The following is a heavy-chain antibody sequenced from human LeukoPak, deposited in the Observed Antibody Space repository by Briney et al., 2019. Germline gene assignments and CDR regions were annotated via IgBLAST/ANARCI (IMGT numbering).Heavy chain of an antibody. CDR1: GFTVSSNY. Sequence: GGSLRLSCAASGFTVSSNYMSWVRQAPGKGLERVSVIHNGGRTYYMDSVKGRFIISRDNSKNTLYLQMNSLRAEDTAVYYCARHCSGFGCSPPWGYYGMDVWGKGTTVTVSS. V-gene: IGHV3-53*01. D-gene: IGHD2-15*01. CDR3: ARHCSGFGCSPPWGYYGMDV. J-gene: IGHJ6*04. CDR2: IHNGGRT.